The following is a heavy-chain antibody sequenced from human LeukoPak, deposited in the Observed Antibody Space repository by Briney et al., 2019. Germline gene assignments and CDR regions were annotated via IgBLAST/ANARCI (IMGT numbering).Heavy chain of an antibody. V-gene: IGHV4-39*01. CDR1: GGSINSPNSY. CDR2: IFHDGTT. CDR3: AGRVVAGTTVDF. D-gene: IGHD1-1*01. J-gene: IGHJ4*02. Sequence: SETLSLTCTVSGGSINSPNSYWGWIRQPPGKGLEWIGSIFHDGTTYYSPSLKSRVTVSVDTSLNQFSLSLMSMTAADTAVYYCAGRVVAGTTVDFWGQGNLVTVSS.